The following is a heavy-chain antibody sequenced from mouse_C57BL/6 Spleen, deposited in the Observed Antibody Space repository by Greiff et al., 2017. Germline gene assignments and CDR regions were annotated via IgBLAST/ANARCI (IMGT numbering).Heavy chain of an antibody. CDR1: GYTFTSYW. V-gene: IGHV1-64*01. D-gene: IGHD2-1*01. CDR3: ARRRVYYGLFDY. J-gene: IGHJ2*01. Sequence: QVQLQQPGAELVKPGASVKLSCKASGYTFTSYWMHWVKQRPGQGLEWIGMIHPNSGSTNYNEKFKSKATLTVDKSSSTAYMQLSSLTSEDSAVYYCARRRVYYGLFDYWGQGTTHTDSS. CDR2: IHPNSGST.